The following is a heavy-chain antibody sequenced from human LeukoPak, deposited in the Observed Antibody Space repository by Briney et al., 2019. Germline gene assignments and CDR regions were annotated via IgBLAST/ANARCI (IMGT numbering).Heavy chain of an antibody. CDR1: GYTFTSYG. Sequence: ASVKVSCKASGYTFTSYGISWVRQAPGQGLEWMGWISAHNGNTNYAQKLQGRVTTTTDTSTSTAYMELRSLRSDDTAVYYCARDRREYIAAAGPPDFDYWGQGTLSPSPQ. CDR3: ARDRREYIAAAGPPDFDY. V-gene: IGHV1-18*01. J-gene: IGHJ4*02. D-gene: IGHD6-13*01. CDR2: ISAHNGNT.